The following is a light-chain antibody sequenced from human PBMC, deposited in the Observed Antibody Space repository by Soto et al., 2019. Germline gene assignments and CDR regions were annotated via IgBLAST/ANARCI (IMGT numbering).Light chain of an antibody. J-gene: IGKJ2*01. CDR1: QRITTY. CDR2: TSG. V-gene: IGKV1-39*01. CDR3: QQTYSTPYT. Sequence: IHMTQSPSSLSASVGDRVTITCRARQRITTYLNWYQQKPGEGPKLLISTSGTLQRGVPSMFSGSGSRTDFTLTITSLQPADFATYFCQQTYSTPYTFGQGTKLEIK.